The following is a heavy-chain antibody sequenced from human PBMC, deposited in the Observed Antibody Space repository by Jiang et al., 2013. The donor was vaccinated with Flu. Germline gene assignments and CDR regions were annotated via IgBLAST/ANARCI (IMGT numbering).Heavy chain of an antibody. J-gene: IGHJ3*02. Sequence: GAEVKKPGTFVRVSCKASGYSFTNYYMHWVRQAPGQGLEWMGVINPSSGTTTHAQNFLGRVTMTRDTSTRTVYMELSSLRSEDTAVYYCTRGEEWAFDIWGQGTMVTVSS. CDR2: INPSSGTT. CDR3: TRGEEWAFDI. V-gene: IGHV1-46*01. CDR1: GYSFTNYY. D-gene: IGHD3-3*01.